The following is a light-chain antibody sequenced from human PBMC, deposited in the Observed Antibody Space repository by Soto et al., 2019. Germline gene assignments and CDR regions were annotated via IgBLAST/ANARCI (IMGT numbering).Light chain of an antibody. V-gene: IGKV1-5*01. CDR3: QQYKSYSWT. CDR2: DAS. Sequence: DVPMTQSPSTLSASVGDTVTITCRASQSISSWLAWYQQKPGEAPKLLISDASTLESGVPSRFSGSGSGTEFTLTITSLQPDDLATYYCQQYKSYSWTFGQGTKVEIK. J-gene: IGKJ1*01. CDR1: QSISSW.